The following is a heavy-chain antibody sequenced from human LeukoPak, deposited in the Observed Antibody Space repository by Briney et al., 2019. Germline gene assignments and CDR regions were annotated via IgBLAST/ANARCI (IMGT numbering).Heavy chain of an antibody. Sequence: GGSLRLSCAASGFTFSSYGMHWVRQAPGKGLEWVAFIRYDGSNKYYADSVKGRFTISRDNSKNTLYLQMNSLRAEDTAVYYCARVEVFGSGAFDIWGQGTMVTVSS. D-gene: IGHD3-10*02. CDR3: ARVEVFGSGAFDI. V-gene: IGHV3-30*02. CDR1: GFTFSSYG. CDR2: IRYDGSNK. J-gene: IGHJ3*02.